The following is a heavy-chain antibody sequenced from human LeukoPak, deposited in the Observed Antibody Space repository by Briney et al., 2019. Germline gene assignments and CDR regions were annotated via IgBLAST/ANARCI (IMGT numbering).Heavy chain of an antibody. V-gene: IGHV3-33*06. J-gene: IGHJ4*02. Sequence: GGSLRLSCEGSGFDFSRYGMHWVRQAPGKGLEWVAMIWFDESNKYYVDSVQGRFTISRDNSKNMMYLQMNSLRVEDAAVYYCAKEAQSSGRYLPEYYFDWWGQGTLVTVSS. CDR1: GFDFSRYG. CDR3: AKEAQSSGRYLPEYYFDW. D-gene: IGHD6-19*01. CDR2: IWFDESNK.